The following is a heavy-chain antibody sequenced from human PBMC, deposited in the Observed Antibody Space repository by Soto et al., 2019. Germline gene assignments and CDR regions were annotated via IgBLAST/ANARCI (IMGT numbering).Heavy chain of an antibody. V-gene: IGHV1-69*01. J-gene: IGHJ4*02. CDR2: IIPIFGTA. Sequence: QVQLVQSGAEVKKPGSSVKVSCKASGGTFSSYAISWARQAPGQGLEWMGGIIPIFGTANYAQKFKGRVTITAEDSRRTAYMGWSSLGSEERAVYYGAGALGIPILGVVPTYGMDFWGQGPRVTVSS. CDR3: AGALGIPILGVVPTYGMDF. D-gene: IGHD3-3*01. CDR1: GGTFSSYA.